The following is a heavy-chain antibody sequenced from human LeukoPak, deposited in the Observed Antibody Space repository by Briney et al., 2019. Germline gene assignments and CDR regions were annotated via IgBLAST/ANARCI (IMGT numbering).Heavy chain of an antibody. D-gene: IGHD5-18*01. CDR3: ARGLYSYGPYYFDY. J-gene: IGHJ4*02. V-gene: IGHV3-53*01. CDR2: IYSGGST. Sequence: GGSLRLSCAASGFTVSSNYMSWVRQAPGKGPEWVSVIYSGGSTYYADSVEGRFTISRDNSKNTLYLQMNSLRAEDTAVYYCARGLYSYGPYYFDYWGQGTLVTVSS. CDR1: GFTVSSNY.